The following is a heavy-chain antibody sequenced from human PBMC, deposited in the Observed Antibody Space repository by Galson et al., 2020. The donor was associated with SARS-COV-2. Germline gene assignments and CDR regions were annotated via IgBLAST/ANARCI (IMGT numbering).Heavy chain of an antibody. J-gene: IGHJ5*02. Sequence: ASVKVSCKVSGYTLTELSMHWVRQAPGKGLEWMGGFDPEDGETIYAQKFLGRVTMTEDTSTDTAYMELSSLRSEDTAVYYCATGPPYIAAAGRDDWFDPWGQGTLVTVSS. D-gene: IGHD6-13*01. CDR1: GYTLTELS. CDR2: FDPEDGET. CDR3: ATGPPYIAAAGRDDWFDP. V-gene: IGHV1-24*01.